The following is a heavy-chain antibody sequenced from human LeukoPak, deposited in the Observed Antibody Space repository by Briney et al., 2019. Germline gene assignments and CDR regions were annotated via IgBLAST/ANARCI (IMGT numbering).Heavy chain of an antibody. CDR2: ITGSGVST. J-gene: IGHJ4*02. CDR1: GFTFSSNY. Sequence: PGGSLRLSCAASGFTFSSNYMSWVRQAPGKGLEWVSAITGSGVSTYYADSVKGRFTISKDNSKNTLYLQMNSLRAEDTAVYYCAKRVSGWYLIDYWGQGALVTVSS. CDR3: AKRVSGWYLIDY. D-gene: IGHD6-19*01. V-gene: IGHV3-23*01.